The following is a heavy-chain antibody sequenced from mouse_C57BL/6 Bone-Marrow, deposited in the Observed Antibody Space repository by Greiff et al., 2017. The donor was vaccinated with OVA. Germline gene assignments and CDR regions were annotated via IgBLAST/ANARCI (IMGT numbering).Heavy chain of an antibody. V-gene: IGHV1-7*01. CDR3: AIYDYGYAMDY. Sequence: VQLVESGAELAKPGASVKLSCKASGYTFTSYWMHWVKQRPGQGLEWIGYINPSSGYTKYNQKFKDKATLTADKSSSTAYMQLSSLTYEDSAVYYCAIYDYGYAMDYWGQGTSVTVSS. CDR2: INPSSGYT. D-gene: IGHD2-4*01. CDR1: GYTFTSYW. J-gene: IGHJ4*01.